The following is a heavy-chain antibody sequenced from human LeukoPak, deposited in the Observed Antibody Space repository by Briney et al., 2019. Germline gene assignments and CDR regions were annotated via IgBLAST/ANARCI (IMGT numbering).Heavy chain of an antibody. D-gene: IGHD3-10*01. CDR3: ARRASRITMVRGPYGGWFDP. V-gene: IGHV4-39*07. CDR2: IYYSGST. J-gene: IGHJ5*02. Sequence: PSQTLSLTCTVSGGSISSSSYYWGWIRQPPGKGLEWIGSIYYSGSTYYNPSLKSRVTISVDTSKNQFSLKLSSVTAADTAVYYCARRASRITMVRGPYGGWFDPWGQGTLVTVSS. CDR1: GGSISSSSYY.